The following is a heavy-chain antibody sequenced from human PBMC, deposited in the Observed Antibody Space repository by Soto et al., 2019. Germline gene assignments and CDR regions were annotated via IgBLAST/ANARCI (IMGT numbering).Heavy chain of an antibody. J-gene: IGHJ4*02. CDR2: IVVGSGNT. CDR1: GFTFTSSA. Sequence: ASVKVSCKASGFTFTSSAMQWVRQARGQRLEWIGWIVVGSGNTNYAQKFQEGFTITRDMSTSTAYMELSSLRSEDTAVYYCAELGFILWGQGTLVTVSS. V-gene: IGHV1-58*02. D-gene: IGHD3-9*01. CDR3: AELGFIL.